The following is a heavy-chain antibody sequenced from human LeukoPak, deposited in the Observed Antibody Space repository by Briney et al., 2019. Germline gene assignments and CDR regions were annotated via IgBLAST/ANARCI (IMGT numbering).Heavy chain of an antibody. CDR2: IYYSGST. V-gene: IGHV4-59*01. D-gene: IGHD5-18*01. Sequence: SETLSLTCTVSGGSISSYYWSWIRQPPGKGLEWIGYIYYSGSTNYNPSLKSRVTISVDTSKNQFSLKLSSVTAADTAVYYCARGGYSYGYYYYYYMDVWGKGTTVTVSS. CDR1: GGSISSYY. J-gene: IGHJ6*03. CDR3: ARGGYSYGYYYYYYMDV.